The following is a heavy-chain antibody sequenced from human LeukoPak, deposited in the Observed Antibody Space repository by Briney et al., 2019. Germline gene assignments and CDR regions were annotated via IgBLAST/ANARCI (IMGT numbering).Heavy chain of an antibody. D-gene: IGHD1-26*01. Sequence: SETLSLTCTVSGYSISSGFYWGWIRQPPGKGLEWIGSIYYSGSTYYNPSLKSRVTISVDTSKNHFSLKLSSVTAADTAVYYCARPVSGSYPYYFDYWGQGTLVTVSS. J-gene: IGHJ4*02. CDR1: GYSISSGFY. CDR3: ARPVSGSYPYYFDY. V-gene: IGHV4-38-2*02. CDR2: IYYSGST.